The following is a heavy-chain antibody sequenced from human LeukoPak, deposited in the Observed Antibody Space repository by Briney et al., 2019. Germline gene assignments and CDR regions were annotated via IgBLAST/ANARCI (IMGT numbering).Heavy chain of an antibody. CDR3: ARHHRQWLVLVTDYYFDY. J-gene: IGHJ4*02. D-gene: IGHD6-19*01. V-gene: IGHV4-34*01. CDR2: INHSGST. CDR1: GFTFDDYG. Sequence: GSLRLSCAASGFTFDDYGMSWVRQPPGKGLEWIGEINHSGSTNYNPSLKSRVTISVDTSKNQFSLKLSSVTAADTAVYYCARHHRQWLVLVTDYYFDYWGQGTLVTVSS.